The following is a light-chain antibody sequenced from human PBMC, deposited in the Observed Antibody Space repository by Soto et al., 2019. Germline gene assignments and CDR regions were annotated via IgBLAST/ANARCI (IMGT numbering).Light chain of an antibody. CDR3: QQYHNYPVT. V-gene: IGKV1-16*02. CDR1: QEISNH. Sequence: DIQMTQSPSSLSASVGDRVTITCRASQEISNHLAWFQQKPGKPPKSLIYDASSLQSGVPSKFNDSGSGTDFTLTTSSRQPEDFATYYCQQYHNYPVTFGGGTKVEIK. CDR2: DAS. J-gene: IGKJ4*01.